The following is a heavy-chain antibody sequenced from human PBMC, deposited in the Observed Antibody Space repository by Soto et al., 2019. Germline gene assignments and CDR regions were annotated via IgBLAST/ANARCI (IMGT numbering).Heavy chain of an antibody. CDR2: ISSSSSYI. CDR1: GFTFSSYS. Sequence: EVQLVESGGGLVKPGGSLRLSCAASGFTFSSYSMNWVRQAPGKGLEWVSSISSSSSYIYYADSVKGRFTISRDNAKNSLYLQMNSLRAEDTDVYYCARDPPAYSNYEPYYYYYGMDVWGQGTTVTVSS. CDR3: ARDPPAYSNYEPYYYYYGMDV. D-gene: IGHD4-4*01. J-gene: IGHJ6*02. V-gene: IGHV3-21*06.